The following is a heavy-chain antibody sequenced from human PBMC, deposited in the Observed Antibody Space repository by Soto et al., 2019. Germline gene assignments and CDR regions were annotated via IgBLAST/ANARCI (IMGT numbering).Heavy chain of an antibody. CDR1: GYTFTSYA. CDR3: ASATKLATPLDY. Sequence: ASVKVSCKASGYTFTSYAMHWVLHAPGQRLEWMGWINAGNGNTKYSQKFQGRVTITRDTSASTAYMELSSLRSEDTAVYYCASATKLATPLDYRGQGTMVTVSS. D-gene: IGHD2-2*02. J-gene: IGHJ4*02. V-gene: IGHV1-3*01. CDR2: INAGNGNT.